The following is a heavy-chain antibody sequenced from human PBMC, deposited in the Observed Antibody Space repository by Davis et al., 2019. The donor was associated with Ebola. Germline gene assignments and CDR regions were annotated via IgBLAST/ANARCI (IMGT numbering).Heavy chain of an antibody. CDR1: GFTFSSFG. CDR3: AKSGLSFGVVKYHYGMDV. CDR2: VRYDESNK. V-gene: IGHV3-30*02. Sequence: GGSLRLSCAASGFTFSSFGFHWVRQAPGKGLEWVAFVRYDESNKYYADSVKGRFTISRDNSKKTLYLQMNSLRAEDTAVYYCAKSGLSFGVVKYHYGMDVWGKGTTVTVSS. J-gene: IGHJ6*04. D-gene: IGHD3-3*01.